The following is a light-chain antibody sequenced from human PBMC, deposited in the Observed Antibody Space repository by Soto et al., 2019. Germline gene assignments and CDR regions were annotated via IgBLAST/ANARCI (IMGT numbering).Light chain of an antibody. CDR3: QQFGSPFT. J-gene: IGKJ3*01. Sequence: EIVLTHSPGTLSLSPGERATLSCRASQSVDSSYLAWYQQKPGQAPRLLIYGASSRATGIPDRFSGSGSGTDFTLTISRLEPEDFAVYYCQQFGSPFTFGPGTKVDIK. V-gene: IGKV3-20*01. CDR2: GAS. CDR1: QSVDSSY.